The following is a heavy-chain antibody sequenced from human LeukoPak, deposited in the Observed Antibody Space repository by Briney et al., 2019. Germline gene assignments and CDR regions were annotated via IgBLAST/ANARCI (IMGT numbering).Heavy chain of an antibody. J-gene: IGHJ4*02. V-gene: IGHV4-4*07. Sequence: PSETLSLTCTVSGGSISSYYWSWIRQPAGKGLEWIGRIYTSGSTNYNPSLNSRVTMAVDTSKNEFSVKLSSVTAADTAVYYCARDRRDYYGSGSYSVFDYWGQGTLVTVSS. CDR1: GGSISSYY. D-gene: IGHD3-10*01. CDR3: ARDRRDYYGSGSYSVFDY. CDR2: IYTSGST.